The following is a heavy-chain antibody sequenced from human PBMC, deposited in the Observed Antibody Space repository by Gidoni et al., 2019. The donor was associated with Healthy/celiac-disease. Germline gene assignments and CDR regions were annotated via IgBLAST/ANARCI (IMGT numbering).Heavy chain of an antibody. V-gene: IGHV1-58*01. Sequence: QMQLVQSGPEVKKPGTSVKVSCKAAGFTFTSSAVQWVRPASGQRLEWIGWIGVGSGNTNDAQKFQERVTITRDMSTSTAYMELSSLRSEDTAVYYCAAELVGADAFDIWGQGTMVTVSS. D-gene: IGHD1-26*01. CDR3: AAELVGADAFDI. CDR1: GFTFTSSA. CDR2: IGVGSGNT. J-gene: IGHJ3*02.